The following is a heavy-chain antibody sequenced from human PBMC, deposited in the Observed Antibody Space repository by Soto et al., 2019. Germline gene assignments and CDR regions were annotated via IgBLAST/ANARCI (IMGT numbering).Heavy chain of an antibody. J-gene: IGHJ4*02. CDR2: IIPIFGTA. Sequence: HVQLVQSGAEVKKPGASVKVSCKASGGTFSSYSINWVRQAPGQGLEWMGEIIPIFGTANYAQKFQGRVTIAADESTSAASMELSSRRSEESAVYYCARDGGRHSGGIDYWGQGTLVTVSS. V-gene: IGHV1-69*01. CDR1: GGTFSSYS. CDR3: ARDGGRHSGGIDY. D-gene: IGHD1-26*01.